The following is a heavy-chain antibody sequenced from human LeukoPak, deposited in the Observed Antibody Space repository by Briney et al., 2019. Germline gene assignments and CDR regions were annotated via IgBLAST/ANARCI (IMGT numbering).Heavy chain of an antibody. CDR2: INHSGST. CDR1: GGSFSGYY. Sequence: PSETLSLTCAVYGGSFSGYYWSWIRQPPGKGLEWIGEINHSGSTNYNPSLKSRVTISIDTSKNQFSLKLSSVTAADTAVYYCARERKGSRVFDYWGQGTLVTVSS. D-gene: IGHD1-1*01. CDR3: ARERKGSRVFDY. J-gene: IGHJ4*02. V-gene: IGHV4-34*01.